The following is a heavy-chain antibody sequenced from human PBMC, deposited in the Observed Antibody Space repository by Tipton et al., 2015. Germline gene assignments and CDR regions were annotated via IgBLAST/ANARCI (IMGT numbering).Heavy chain of an antibody. Sequence: TLSLTCDVSGYSISSDYYWGWIRQPPGKGLEWIGSISHSGNTYYNPSLKSRVTMSRDTSKNQFSLKLNSVTAADTAVYYCARGLLLWFGMSDYWGRGTLVTVSS. J-gene: IGHJ4*02. V-gene: IGHV4-38-2*01. CDR3: ARGLLLWFGMSDY. CDR1: GYSISSDYY. CDR2: ISHSGNT. D-gene: IGHD3-10*01.